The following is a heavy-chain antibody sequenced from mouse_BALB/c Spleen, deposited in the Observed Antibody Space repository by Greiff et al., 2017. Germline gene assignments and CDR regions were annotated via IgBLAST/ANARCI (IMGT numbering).Heavy chain of an antibody. CDR2: ISYSGST. CDR3: ARSYGNYEGDAMDY. J-gene: IGHJ4*01. Sequence: EVQLQESGPGLVKPSQSLSLTCTVTGYSITSDYAWNWIRQFPGNKLEWMGYISYSGSTSYNPSLKSRISITRDTSKNQFFLQLNSVTTEDTATYYCARSYGNYEGDAMDYWGQGTSVTVSS. D-gene: IGHD2-10*02. V-gene: IGHV3-2*02. CDR1: GYSITSDYA.